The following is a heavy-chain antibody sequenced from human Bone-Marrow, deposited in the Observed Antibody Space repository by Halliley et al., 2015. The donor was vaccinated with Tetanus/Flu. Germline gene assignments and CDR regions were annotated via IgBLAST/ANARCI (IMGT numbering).Heavy chain of an antibody. CDR3: AKSSTWDWFYFDS. D-gene: IGHD3-9*01. CDR2: IYSDGSI. V-gene: IGHV3-53*05. Sequence: PGWVSVIYSDGSIYYGDSVKGRFTISRDNSKNTAYLQMNSLRPEDTAVYYCAKSSTWDWFYFDSWGQGTLVTVAS. J-gene: IGHJ4*02.